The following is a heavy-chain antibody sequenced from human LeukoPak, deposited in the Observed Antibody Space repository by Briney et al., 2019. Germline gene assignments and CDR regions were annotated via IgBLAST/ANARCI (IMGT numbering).Heavy chain of an antibody. Sequence: GASVKVSCKASGYTFTGYYMHWVRQAPGQGLEWMGWINPNSGGTNYAQKFQGRVTMTRDTSISTAYMELSRLRSDDTAVYYCALTLHYYGSGSYYFDYWGQGTLVTVSS. CDR3: ALTLHYYGSGSYYFDY. J-gene: IGHJ4*02. V-gene: IGHV1-2*02. CDR2: INPNSGGT. CDR1: GYTFTGYY. D-gene: IGHD3-10*01.